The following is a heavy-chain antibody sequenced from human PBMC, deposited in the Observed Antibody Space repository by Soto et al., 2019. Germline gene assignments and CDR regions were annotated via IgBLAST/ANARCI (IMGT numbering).Heavy chain of an antibody. CDR3: ARRYCTNGVCYRGGNYFDY. CDR1: GGTFSSYT. D-gene: IGHD2-8*01. V-gene: IGHV1-69*02. Sequence: ASVKVSCKASGGTFSSYTISWVRQAPGQGLEWMGRIIPILGIANYAQKFQGRVTITADKSTSTAYMELSSLRSEDTAVYYCARRYCTNGVCYRGGNYFDYWGQGTLVTVSS. CDR2: IIPILGIA. J-gene: IGHJ4*02.